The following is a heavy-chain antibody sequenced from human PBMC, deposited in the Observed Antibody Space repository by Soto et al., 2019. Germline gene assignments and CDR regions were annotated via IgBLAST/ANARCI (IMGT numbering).Heavy chain of an antibody. D-gene: IGHD6-19*01. CDR2: INPNSGGT. CDR3: ARVEHQWLVLHFDP. CDR1: GYTFTGYY. Sequence: ASVKGSCKASGYTFTGYYMHWVRQAPGQGLEWMGWINPNSGGTNYAQKFQGRVTMTRDTSISTAYMELSRLRSDDTAVYYCARVEHQWLVLHFDPWGQGTLVTVSS. J-gene: IGHJ5*02. V-gene: IGHV1-2*02.